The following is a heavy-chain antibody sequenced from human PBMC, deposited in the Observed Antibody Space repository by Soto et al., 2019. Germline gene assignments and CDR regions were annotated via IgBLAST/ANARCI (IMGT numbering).Heavy chain of an antibody. J-gene: IGHJ4*02. D-gene: IGHD5-18*01. CDR2: INPSGGST. CDR1: GYTFTSYY. Sequence: QVQLVQSGAEVKKPGASVKVSCKASGYTFTSYYMHWVRQAPGQGLEWMGIINPSGGSTSYAQKCQGRVTMTRDTSTSTVYRELSSLRSEDTAVYYCAREVERGYSYGYLEYWGQGTLVTVSS. V-gene: IGHV1-46*01. CDR3: AREVERGYSYGYLEY.